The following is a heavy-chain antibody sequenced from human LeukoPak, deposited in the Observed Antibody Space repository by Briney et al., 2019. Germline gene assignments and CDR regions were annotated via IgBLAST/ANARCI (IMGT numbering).Heavy chain of an antibody. V-gene: IGHV3-23*01. CDR3: AKDRSMYYDILTGPIDY. D-gene: IGHD3-9*01. CDR1: GFTFSSYA. J-gene: IGHJ4*02. Sequence: GGSLRLSCAASGFTFSSYAMSWVRQAPGKGLEWVSAISGSGGSTYYADSVKGRFTISRDNSKNTLYLQMNSLRAEDTAVYYCAKDRSMYYDILTGPIDYWGQGTLVTVSS. CDR2: ISGSGGST.